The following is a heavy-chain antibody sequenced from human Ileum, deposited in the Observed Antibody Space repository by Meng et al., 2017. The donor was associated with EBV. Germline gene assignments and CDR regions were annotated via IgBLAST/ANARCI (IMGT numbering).Heavy chain of an antibody. Sequence: QVHLVVAGGVVVQPGRSLRLSCAASGFNFSSYAMHWVRQAPGKGLEWVAVISYDGSNKYYADSVQGRFTISRDNSKNTLYLQMNSLRAEDTAGYYCARDRDGYHDYWGQGTLVTVSS. V-gene: IGHV3-30-3*01. CDR1: GFNFSSYA. D-gene: IGHD5-24*01. CDR2: ISYDGSNK. J-gene: IGHJ4*02. CDR3: ARDRDGYHDY.